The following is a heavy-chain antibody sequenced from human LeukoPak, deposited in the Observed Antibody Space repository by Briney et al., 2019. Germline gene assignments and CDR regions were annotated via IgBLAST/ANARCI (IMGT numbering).Heavy chain of an antibody. CDR2: IYHSGST. CDR3: ARRIVGAQNNHCFDY. V-gene: IGHV4-38-2*02. D-gene: IGHD1-26*01. J-gene: IGHJ4*02. CDR1: GYSISSGYY. Sequence: PSETLSLTCTVSGYSISSGYYWGWIRQPPGKGLEWIGSIYHSGSTYYNPSLKSRVTISVDTSKNQFSLKLSSVTAADTAVYYCARRIVGAQNNHCFDYWGQGTLVTVSS.